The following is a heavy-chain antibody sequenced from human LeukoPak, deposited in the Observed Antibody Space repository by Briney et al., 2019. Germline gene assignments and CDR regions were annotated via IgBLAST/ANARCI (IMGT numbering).Heavy chain of an antibody. CDR2: IGGSGGST. CDR3: AKGARWELPLDY. CDR1: GFTFSSYG. J-gene: IGHJ4*02. D-gene: IGHD1-26*01. Sequence: GGSLRLSCAASGFTFSSYGMSWVRQAPGKGLEWVSAIGGSGGSTYYADSVKGRFTISRDNSMDTLYLQMNSLRADDTAVYYCAKGARWELPLDYWGQGTLVTVSS. V-gene: IGHV3-23*01.